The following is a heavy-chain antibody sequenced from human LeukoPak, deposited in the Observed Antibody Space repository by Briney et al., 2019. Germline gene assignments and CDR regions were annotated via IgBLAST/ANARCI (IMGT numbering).Heavy chain of an antibody. CDR3: ARDHHWDLQLRYFDWLSSGNWFDP. CDR1: GYTFTSYY. V-gene: IGHV1-46*01. D-gene: IGHD3-9*01. J-gene: IGHJ5*02. Sequence: ASVKVSCKASGYTFTSYYMHWVRQAPGQGLEWMGIINPSGGSTSYARKFQGRVTMTRDTSTSTVYMELSSLRSEDTAVYYCARDHHWDLQLRYFDWLSSGNWFDPWGQGTLVTVSS. CDR2: INPSGGST.